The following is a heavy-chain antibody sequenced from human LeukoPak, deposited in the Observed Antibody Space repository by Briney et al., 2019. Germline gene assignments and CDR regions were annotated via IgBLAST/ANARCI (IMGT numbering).Heavy chain of an antibody. D-gene: IGHD1-1*01. CDR3: ARDQGWKTFSYNMDV. CDR1: GSTFSSYV. V-gene: IGHV3-30*01. Sequence: PGGSLRLSCAASGSTFSSYVMYWARQAPGKGLEWVAVISDDGSNKFYADSVKGRSSISRDSSKNTLYLQLNSLRVEDTAVYYCARDQGWKTFSYNMDVWGKGTTVTVSS. CDR2: ISDDGSNK. J-gene: IGHJ6*03.